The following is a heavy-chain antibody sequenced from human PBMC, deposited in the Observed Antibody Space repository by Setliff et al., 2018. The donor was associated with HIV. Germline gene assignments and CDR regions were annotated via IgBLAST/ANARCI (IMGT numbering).Heavy chain of an antibody. CDR2: IYHSGST. Sequence: SETLSLTCAVSGYSISSGYYWGWIRQPPGKGLEWIGSIYHSGSTYYNPSLKSRVTISVDTSKNQFSLKLSSVAAADTAVYYCARQGDYYDSSGYCDYWGQGTLVTVSS. CDR3: ARQGDYYDSSGYCDY. V-gene: IGHV4-38-2*01. J-gene: IGHJ4*02. D-gene: IGHD3-22*01. CDR1: GYSISSGYY.